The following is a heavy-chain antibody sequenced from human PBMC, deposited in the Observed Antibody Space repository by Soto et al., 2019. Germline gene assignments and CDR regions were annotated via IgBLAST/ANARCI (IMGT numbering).Heavy chain of an antibody. Sequence: SETLSLTCTVSGGSLSNYYLNWIRQPPGKGLEWIGYIHYTGSTNYNPSLKSRITILVDTSKNQFSLKMNSVTAADTAVYYCATGSGWLTDYWGQGALVTVS. CDR3: ATGSGWLTDY. V-gene: IGHV4-59*08. D-gene: IGHD6-19*01. J-gene: IGHJ4*02. CDR1: GGSLSNYY. CDR2: IHYTGST.